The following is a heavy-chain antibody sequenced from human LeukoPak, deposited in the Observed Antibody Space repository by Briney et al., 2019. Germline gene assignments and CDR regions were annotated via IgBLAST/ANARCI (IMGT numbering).Heavy chain of an antibody. Sequence: GGSLRLSCAASGFTFSSYWMSWVRQAPGKGLEWVGNIKQDGSEKYYVDSVKGRFTISRDNAKNPLYLQMNSLRAEDTAVYYCARTSYYYDSGGYYSFGLDVWGQGTTVTVSS. CDR1: GFTFSSYW. CDR2: IKQDGSEK. CDR3: ARTSYYYDSGGYYSFGLDV. D-gene: IGHD3-22*01. J-gene: IGHJ6*02. V-gene: IGHV3-7*04.